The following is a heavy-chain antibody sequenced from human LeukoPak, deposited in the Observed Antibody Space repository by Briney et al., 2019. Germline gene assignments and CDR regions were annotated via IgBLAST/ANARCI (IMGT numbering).Heavy chain of an antibody. CDR1: GFTFSSYW. CDR2: INSDGSST. Sequence: GGSLRLSCAASGFTFSSYWMHWVRQAPGKGLVWVSRINSDGSSTNYADSVKGRFTISRDNTKNSLYLQMNSLRAEDTAVYYCAKDGGSDPDSFDIWGQGTMVTVSS. V-gene: IGHV3-74*01. CDR3: AKDGGSDPDSFDI. D-gene: IGHD2-15*01. J-gene: IGHJ3*02.